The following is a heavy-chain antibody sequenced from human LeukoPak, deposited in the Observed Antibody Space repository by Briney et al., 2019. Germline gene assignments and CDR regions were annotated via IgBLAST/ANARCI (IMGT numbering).Heavy chain of an antibody. CDR3: AKGGTLGVMDV. J-gene: IGHJ6*04. Sequence: GGSLRLSCADSGLTISNNWMSWVRQAPGKGLEWVANIKLDGSEQYYVDSVKGRFTIFRDNSKNTVYLQMNSLRTEDTAVYYCAKGGTLGVMDVWGKGTTVTVSS. D-gene: IGHD3-16*01. V-gene: IGHV3-7*01. CDR1: GLTISNNW. CDR2: IKLDGSEQ.